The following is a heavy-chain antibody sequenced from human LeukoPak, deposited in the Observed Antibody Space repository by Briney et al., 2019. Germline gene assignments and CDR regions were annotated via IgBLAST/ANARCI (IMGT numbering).Heavy chain of an antibody. CDR3: ARGVYGDYDPLDYYYGMDV. J-gene: IGHJ6*02. V-gene: IGHV4-4*07. CDR2: IYTSGST. Sequence: SETLSLTCTVSGGSISSYYWSWLRQPAGKGLEWTGRIYTSGSTNYNPSLKSRVTMSVDTSKNQFSLKLSSVTAADTAVYYCARGVYGDYDPLDYYYGMDVWGQGTTVTVSS. CDR1: GGSISSYY. D-gene: IGHD4-17*01.